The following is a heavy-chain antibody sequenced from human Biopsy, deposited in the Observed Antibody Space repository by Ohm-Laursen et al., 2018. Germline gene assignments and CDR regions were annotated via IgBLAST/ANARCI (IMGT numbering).Heavy chain of an antibody. D-gene: IGHD1/OR15-1a*01. CDR2: MNPNSGNT. CDR1: GGPSSNYA. CDR3: ARGGGYNWNNGWFDP. V-gene: IGHV1-8*03. J-gene: IGHJ5*02. Sequence: ASVKVSCKASGGPSSNYAFSWVRQAPGQGLEYLGWMNPNSGNTGYAQKFQGRVTITADEFMSTAYMELSSLRSEDTAVYYCARGGGYNWNNGWFDPWGQGTLVTVSS.